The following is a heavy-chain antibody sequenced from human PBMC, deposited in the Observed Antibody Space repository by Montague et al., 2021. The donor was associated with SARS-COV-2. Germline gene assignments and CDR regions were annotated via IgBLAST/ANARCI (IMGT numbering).Heavy chain of an antibody. V-gene: IGHV4-59*11. Sequence: SETLSLTCSRLCRGTQGQNGRAHVRTPVTTGDRMRYIDCRRSTNYNPSLKSRVTISVDTSKNQFSLKLSSVTAADTAVYYCAREGSGRGYYYYGMDVWGQGTTVTVSS. J-gene: IGHJ6*02. CDR2: IDCRRST. CDR3: AREGSGRGYYYYGMDV. CDR1: RGTQGQN. D-gene: IGHD3-10*01.